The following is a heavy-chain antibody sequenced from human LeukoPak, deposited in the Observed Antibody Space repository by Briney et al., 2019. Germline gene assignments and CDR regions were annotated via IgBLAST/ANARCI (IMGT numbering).Heavy chain of an antibody. Sequence: GGSLRLSCAASGFTFSSYWMHWVRQAPGQGLVWVSLINTDGSSATYADSVKGRFTISRDNSRNTLYLQMNSLRAEDTAVYYCTRQMPAIRYFDFWGQGTLVTVSS. CDR2: INTDGSSA. V-gene: IGHV3-74*01. J-gene: IGHJ4*02. D-gene: IGHD5-24*01. CDR3: TRQMPAIRYFDF. CDR1: GFTFSSYW.